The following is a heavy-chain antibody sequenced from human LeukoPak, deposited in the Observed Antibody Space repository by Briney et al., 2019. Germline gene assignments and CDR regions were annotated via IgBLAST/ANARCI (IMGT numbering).Heavy chain of an antibody. D-gene: IGHD7-27*01. J-gene: IGHJ4*02. V-gene: IGHV4-59*08. CDR2: IYYSGSA. CDR3: ARHSQHSRDLGSARNFDY. Sequence: PSETLSLTCTVSGGSISSYYWSWIRQPPGKTLEWIGNIYYSGSANYNPSLKSRVTISVDTSKNLFSLRLTSVTAADTALYYRARHSQHSRDLGSARNFDYWGQGTLVTVSS. CDR1: GGSISSYY.